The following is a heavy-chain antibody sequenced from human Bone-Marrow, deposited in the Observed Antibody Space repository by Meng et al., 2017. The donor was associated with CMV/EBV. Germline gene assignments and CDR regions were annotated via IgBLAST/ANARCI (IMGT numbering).Heavy chain of an antibody. CDR2: IPLFGEA. CDR3: ARGDFWSGHPEMVMVDF. D-gene: IGHD3-3*01. J-gene: IGHJ3*01. CDR1: GYTFTNYD. Sequence: SVKVSCKTSGYTFTNYDINWVRQATGEGLEWMGGIPLFGEAKSAQKFQGRLTITTDESMSTAYMELSSLRSDDTAVYYCARGDFWSGHPEMVMVDFWGQGTMVTVSS. V-gene: IGHV1-69*05.